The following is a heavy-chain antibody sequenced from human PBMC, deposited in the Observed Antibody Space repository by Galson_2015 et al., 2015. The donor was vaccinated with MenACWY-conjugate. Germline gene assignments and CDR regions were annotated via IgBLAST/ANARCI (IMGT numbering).Heavy chain of an antibody. D-gene: IGHD6-19*01. CDR1: GLTFSSYA. V-gene: IGHV3-23*01. CDR3: AKAEAVEYFQH. Sequence: SLRLSCAASGLTFSSYAMSWVRQAPGKGLEWVSAISGSGGSTYYADSVKGRFTISRDNSKNTLYLQMNSLRAEDTAVYYCAKAEAVEYFQHWGQGTLVTVSS. CDR2: ISGSGGST. J-gene: IGHJ1*01.